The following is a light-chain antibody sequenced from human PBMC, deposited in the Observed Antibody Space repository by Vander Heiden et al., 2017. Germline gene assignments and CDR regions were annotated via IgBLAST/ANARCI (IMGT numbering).Light chain of an antibody. CDR2: GAS. V-gene: IGKV3-20*01. CDR3: QQDGSSPRT. Sequence: EIVLTQSPGTRSMFPGERATLFCRASQSVSSTYLAWYQQKPGQAPRLLIYGASTRATGIPDRFSGSGSGTDFTLTISRLEPEDFAVYYCQQDGSSPRTFGQGTKVEIK. CDR1: QSVSSTY. J-gene: IGKJ1*01.